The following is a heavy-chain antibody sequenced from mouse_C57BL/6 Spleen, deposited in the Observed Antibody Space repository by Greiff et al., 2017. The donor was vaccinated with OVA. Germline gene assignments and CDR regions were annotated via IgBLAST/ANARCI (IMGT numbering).Heavy chain of an antibody. Sequence: EVKVEESGPGLVKPSQSLSLTCSVTGYSITSGYYWNWIRQFPGNKLEWMGYISYDGSNHYNPSLKNRISITRDTSKNQFFLKLNSVTTEDTATYYCAREGVLGRVREGPFDYWGQGTTLTVSS. CDR3: AREGVLGRVREGPFDY. J-gene: IGHJ2*01. V-gene: IGHV3-6*01. D-gene: IGHD4-1*01. CDR1: GYSITSGYY. CDR2: ISYDGSN.